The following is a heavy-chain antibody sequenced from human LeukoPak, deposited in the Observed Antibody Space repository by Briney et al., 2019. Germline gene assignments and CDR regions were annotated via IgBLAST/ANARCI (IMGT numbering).Heavy chain of an antibody. CDR1: GFSLVGHW. Sequence: GGSLRLSCVASGFSLVGHWMSWVRQAPGKGLEWVANINIDASEKYYVDSLKGRFTISRDDAKNSLYLQIHNLRAEDTALYYCARGFALDLWGQGTVVGVAS. CDR3: ARGFALDL. D-gene: IGHD3-16*01. CDR2: INIDASEK. J-gene: IGHJ5*02. V-gene: IGHV3-7*01.